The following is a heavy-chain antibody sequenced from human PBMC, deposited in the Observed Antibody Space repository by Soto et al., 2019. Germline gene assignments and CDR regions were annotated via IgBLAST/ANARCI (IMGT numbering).Heavy chain of an antibody. CDR2: IYYSGST. V-gene: IGHV4-39*01. Sequence: SGTLSLTCTVSGGSISSSSYYWGWIRQPPGKGLEWIGSIYYSGSTYYNPSLKSRVTISVDTSKNQFSLKLSSVTAADTAVYYCARQVRATDDFDYWGQGTLVTVSS. CDR3: ARQVRATDDFDY. CDR1: GGSISSSSYY. J-gene: IGHJ4*02. D-gene: IGHD5-12*01.